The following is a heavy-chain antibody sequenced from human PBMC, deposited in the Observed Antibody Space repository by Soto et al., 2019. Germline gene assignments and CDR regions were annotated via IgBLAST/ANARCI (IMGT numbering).Heavy chain of an antibody. V-gene: IGHV3-30-3*01. CDR3: ARDGGKQWLVHWYFDL. Sequence: QVQLVESGGGVVQPGRSLRLSCAASGFTFSSYAMHWVRQAPGKGLEWVAVISYDGSNKYYADSVKGRFTISRDNSKNTLDLQMNILRAEDTAVYSCARDGGKQWLVHWYFDLWGRGTLVTVSS. CDR1: GFTFSSYA. D-gene: IGHD6-19*01. J-gene: IGHJ2*01. CDR2: ISYDGSNK.